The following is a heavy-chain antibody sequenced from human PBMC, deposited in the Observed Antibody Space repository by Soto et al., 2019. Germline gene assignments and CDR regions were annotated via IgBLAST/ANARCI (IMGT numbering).Heavy chain of an antibody. J-gene: IGHJ4*02. V-gene: IGHV3-48*02. D-gene: IGHD6-25*01. CDR3: ASERYSSGLNYY. Sequence: GGSLRLSCAASGFTFSTSGMSWVRQAPGKGLEWVSYISSSGSTIYYVDSVKGQFTISRDNAKNSLYLQMNSLRDEDTAVYYCASERYSSGLNYYWGQGTLVTVSS. CDR1: GFTFSTSG. CDR2: ISSSGSTI.